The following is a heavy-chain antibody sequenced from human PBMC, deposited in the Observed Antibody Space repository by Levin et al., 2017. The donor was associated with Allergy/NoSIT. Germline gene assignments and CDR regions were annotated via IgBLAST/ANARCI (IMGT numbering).Heavy chain of an antibody. V-gene: IGHV3-48*02. D-gene: IGHD2-15*01. Sequence: GESLKISCAASGFTFSSYSMNWVRQAPGKGLEWVSYISSSSSTIYYADSVKGRFTISRDNAKNSLYLQMNSLRDEDTAVYYCARGVGYCSGGSCYFDYWGQGTLVTVSS. CDR1: GFTFSSYS. CDR3: ARGVGYCSGGSCYFDY. CDR2: ISSSSSTI. J-gene: IGHJ4*02.